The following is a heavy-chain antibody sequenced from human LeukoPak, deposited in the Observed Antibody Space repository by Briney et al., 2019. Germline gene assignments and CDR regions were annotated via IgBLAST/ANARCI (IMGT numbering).Heavy chain of an antibody. D-gene: IGHD6-19*01. CDR3: ATDHQWLSFHDASDI. J-gene: IGHJ3*02. Sequence: ASVKVSCKVSGYTLTELSMHWVRQAPGKGLEWMGGFDPEDGETIYAQKFQGRVTMTEDTSTDIAYMELSSLRSEDTAVYYCATDHQWLSFHDASDIWGQGTMVTVSS. CDR2: FDPEDGET. CDR1: GYTLTELS. V-gene: IGHV1-24*01.